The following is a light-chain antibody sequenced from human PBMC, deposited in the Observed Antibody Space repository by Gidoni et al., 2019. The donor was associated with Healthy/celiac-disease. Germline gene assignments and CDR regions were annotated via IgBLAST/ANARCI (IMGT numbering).Light chain of an antibody. CDR3: QQRSNWPPLT. V-gene: IGKV3-11*01. Sequence: EFVLTQSPATLSLSPGERATLSCRASQSVSSYLAWYQQKPGQAPRLLIYDASNSATGIPARFSGSGSGTDFTLTISSREPEDFAVYYCQQRSNWPPLTFGGGTKVEIK. J-gene: IGKJ4*01. CDR1: QSVSSY. CDR2: DAS.